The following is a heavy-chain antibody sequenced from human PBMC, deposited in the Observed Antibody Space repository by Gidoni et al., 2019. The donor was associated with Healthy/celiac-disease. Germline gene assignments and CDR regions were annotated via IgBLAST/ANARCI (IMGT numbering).Heavy chain of an antibody. V-gene: IGHV3-30*03. CDR3: ARDGDYIGRNFDY. CDR2: ISYDGSNK. J-gene: IGHJ4*02. Sequence: QVQLVESGGGVVQPGRSLRLSCAASGFPFSSYGMHWVRQAPGKGLGWVAVISYDGSNKYYADSVKGRFTISRDNSKNTLYLQMNSLRAEDTAVYYCARDGDYIGRNFDYWGQGTLVTVSS. CDR1: GFPFSSYG. D-gene: IGHD4-17*01.